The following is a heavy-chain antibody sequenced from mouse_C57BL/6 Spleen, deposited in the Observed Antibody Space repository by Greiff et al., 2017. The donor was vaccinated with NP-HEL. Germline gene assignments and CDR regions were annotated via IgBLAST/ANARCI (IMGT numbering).Heavy chain of an antibody. D-gene: IGHD2-4*01. V-gene: IGHV1-15*01. CDR3: TRERDYGAWYFDV. CDR1: GYTFTDYE. CDR2: IDPETGGT. J-gene: IGHJ1*03. Sequence: VQLQQSGAELVRPGAPVTLSCKASGYTFTDYEMHWVKQTPVHGLEWIGAIDPETGGTAYNQKFKGKAILTADKSSSTAYMELRSLTSEDSAVYYCTRERDYGAWYFDVWGTGTTVTVSS.